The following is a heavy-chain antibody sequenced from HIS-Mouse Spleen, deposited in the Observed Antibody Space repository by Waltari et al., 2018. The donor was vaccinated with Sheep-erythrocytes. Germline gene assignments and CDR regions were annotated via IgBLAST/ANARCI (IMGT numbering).Heavy chain of an antibody. CDR1: GGTFSSYA. CDR3: AQTGATTPHFDY. J-gene: IGHJ4*02. CDR2: IIPCLGKA. V-gene: IGHV1-69*04. Sequence: QVQLVQSGAEVKKPGSSVKVSCKASGGTFSSYAISWVRQAPGQGLEWMGRIIPCLGKANYEQKFQGRVTITADKSTSTAYMELSSLRSEDTAVYYCAQTGATTPHFDYWGQGTLVTVSS. D-gene: IGHD1-26*01.